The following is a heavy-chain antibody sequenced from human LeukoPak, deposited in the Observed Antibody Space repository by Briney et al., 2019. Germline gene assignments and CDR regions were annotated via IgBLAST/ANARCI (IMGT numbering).Heavy chain of an antibody. CDR3: ARDRVDRSRWFDS. V-gene: IGHV1-18*01. CDR1: GYTFTSYG. CDR2: ISAYNGNT. J-gene: IGHJ5*01. D-gene: IGHD5-12*01. Sequence: EALVKVSCKASGYTFTSYGISWVRQAPGQGLEWMGWISAYNGNTNYAQKLQGRVTMTTDTSTSTAYMELRSLRSEDTAVYYCARDRVDRSRWFDSWGQGTLVTVSS.